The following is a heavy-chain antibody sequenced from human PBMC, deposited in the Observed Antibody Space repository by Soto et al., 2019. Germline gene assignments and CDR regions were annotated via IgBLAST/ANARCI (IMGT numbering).Heavy chain of an antibody. CDR3: ARNGGGSYYFDALDI. D-gene: IGHD1-26*01. Sequence: PGGSLRLSCAASGFTFSSYAMHWVRQAPGKGLEWVAVISYDGSNKYYADSVKGRFTISRDNSKNTLYLQMNSLRAEDTAVYYCARNGGGSYYFDALDIWGQGTMVTVS. CDR1: GFTFSSYA. J-gene: IGHJ3*02. V-gene: IGHV3-30-3*01. CDR2: ISYDGSNK.